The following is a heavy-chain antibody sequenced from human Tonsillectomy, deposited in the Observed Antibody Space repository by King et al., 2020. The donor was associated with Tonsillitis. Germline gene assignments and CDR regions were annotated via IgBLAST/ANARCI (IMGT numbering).Heavy chain of an antibody. V-gene: IGHV3-11*06. J-gene: IGHJ6*02. CDR3: AREIAVAGTGYYYYCMDV. CDR1: GFTFSDYY. D-gene: IGHD6-19*01. CDR2: ISSSSSYT. Sequence: VQLVESGGGLVKPGGSLRLSCAASGFTFSDYYMSWIRQAPGKGLEWVSYISSSSSYTNYADSVKGRFTISRDNAKNSLYLQMNSLRAEDTAVYYCAREIAVAGTGYYYYCMDVWGQGTTVTVSS.